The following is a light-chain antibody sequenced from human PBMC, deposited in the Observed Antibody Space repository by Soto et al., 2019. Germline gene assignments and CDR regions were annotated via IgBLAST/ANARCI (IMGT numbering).Light chain of an antibody. Sequence: ALTQPPSASGSPGQSVTISCTGTSSDVGGYKYVSWYQQHPGKAPKLMIYEVSKRPSGVPDRFSGSKSGNTASLTVSGLQAEDEADYYCSSYAGSNNRYVFGTGTKVTVL. CDR3: SSYAGSNNRYV. CDR2: EVS. V-gene: IGLV2-8*01. J-gene: IGLJ1*01. CDR1: SSDVGGYKY.